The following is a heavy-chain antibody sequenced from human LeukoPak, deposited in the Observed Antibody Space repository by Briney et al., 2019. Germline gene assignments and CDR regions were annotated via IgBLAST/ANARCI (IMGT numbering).Heavy chain of an antibody. CDR2: ISAYNGNT. CDR3: ARVVTIFGVVIAKNYYYMDV. J-gene: IGHJ6*03. V-gene: IGHV1-18*01. Sequence: ASVKVSCKASGYTFTSYGISWVRQAPGQGLEWMGWISAYNGNTNYAQKLQGRVTMTTDTSTSTAHMELRSLRSDDTAVYYCARVVTIFGVVIAKNYYYMDVWGKGTTVTVSS. D-gene: IGHD3-3*01. CDR1: GYTFTSYG.